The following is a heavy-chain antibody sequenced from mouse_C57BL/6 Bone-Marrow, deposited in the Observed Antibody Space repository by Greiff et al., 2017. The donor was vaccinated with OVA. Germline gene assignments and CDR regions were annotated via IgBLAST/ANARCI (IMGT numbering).Heavy chain of an antibody. J-gene: IGHJ3*01. CDR1: GFTFSSYA. CDR2: ISAGGSYT. V-gene: IGHV5-4*01. CDR3: ARDGSYCYGSGAYFAY. Sequence: EVQLVESGGGLVKPGGSLKLSCAASGFTFSSYAMHWVRQTPEKRLEWVATISAGGSYTNYTNNVKGQFTISRDNAKNNLYLQMSQLKSEDTAMYYCARDGSYCYGSGAYFAYWGQGALVTVSS. D-gene: IGHD1-1*01.